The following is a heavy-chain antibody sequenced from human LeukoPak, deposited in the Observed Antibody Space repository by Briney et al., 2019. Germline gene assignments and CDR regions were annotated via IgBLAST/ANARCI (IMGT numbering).Heavy chain of an antibody. Sequence: SGPTLVKPTQPVTLIGSFSWVGLSTTGMGVTWIRQPPGQALEWLALIYWNDDKRYSPSLKSRLTISQDTSKSQVVLTMTNMDPYNTATNLCAPIRAGICFDPWGQGTLVTVSS. V-gene: IGHV2-5*01. J-gene: IGHJ5*02. CDR3: APIRAGICFDP. D-gene: IGHD3-3*02. CDR2: IYWNDDK. CDR1: WVGLSTTGMG.